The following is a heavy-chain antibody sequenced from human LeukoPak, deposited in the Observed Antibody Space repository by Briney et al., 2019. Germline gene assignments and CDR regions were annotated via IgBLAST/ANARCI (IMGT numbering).Heavy chain of an antibody. CDR3: AKVHSKPPDFDY. V-gene: IGHV3-30*02. J-gene: IGHJ4*02. CDR1: GFTFSSYG. CDR2: IRYDGSNK. Sequence: GGSLRLSCAASGFTFSSYGMHWVRQAPGKGLEWVAFIRYDGSNKYYADSVKGRFTISRDNSKNTLYLQMNSLRAEDTAVYYCAKVHSKPPDFDYWGQGTLVTVSS.